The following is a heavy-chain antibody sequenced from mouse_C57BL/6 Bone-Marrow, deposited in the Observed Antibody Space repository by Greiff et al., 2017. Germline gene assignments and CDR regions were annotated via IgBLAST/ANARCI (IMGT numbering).Heavy chain of an antibody. J-gene: IGHJ3*01. D-gene: IGHD2-2*01. CDR2: ISSGGSYT. V-gene: IGHV5-6*01. Sequence: EVKLMESGGDLVKPGGSLKLSCAASGFTFSSYGMSWVRQTPDKRLEWVATISSGGSYTYYPDSVKGRFTISRDNAKNTLYLQMSSLKSEDTAMYYCARHLLWLRRGFAYWGQGTLVTVSA. CDR1: GFTFSSYG. CDR3: ARHLLWLRRGFAY.